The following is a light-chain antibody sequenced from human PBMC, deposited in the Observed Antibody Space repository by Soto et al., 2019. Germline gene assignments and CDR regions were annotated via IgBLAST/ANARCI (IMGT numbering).Light chain of an antibody. J-gene: IGLJ2*01. CDR3: CSYAGNNSLI. CDR1: RSDVGSYNF. Sequence: QSALAQPASVSGSPGQSITISCTGTRSDVGSYNFVSWYRQHLGAAPQLIIYEVTQRASGISYRFSGSKSGNTASLTISDLQTADETDYYCCSYAGNNSLIFGGGTKLTVL. V-gene: IGLV2-23*02. CDR2: EVT.